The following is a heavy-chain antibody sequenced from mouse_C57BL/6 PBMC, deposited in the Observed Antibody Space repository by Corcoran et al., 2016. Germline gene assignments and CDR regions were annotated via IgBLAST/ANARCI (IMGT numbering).Heavy chain of an antibody. J-gene: IGHJ1*03. V-gene: IGHV1-80*01. CDR1: GYAFSSYW. Sequence: QVQLQQSGAELVKPGASVKISCKASGYAFSSYWMNWVKQRPGKGLEWIGQIYPGDGDTNYNGKFKGKATLTADKSSSTAYMQLSSLTSEDSAVYFCARRIYYDYGGYVDVWGTGTTVTVSS. CDR3: ARRIYYDYGGYVDV. D-gene: IGHD2-4*01. CDR2: IYPGDGDT.